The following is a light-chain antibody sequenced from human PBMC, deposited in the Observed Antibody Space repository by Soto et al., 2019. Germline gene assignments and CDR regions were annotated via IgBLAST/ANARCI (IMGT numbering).Light chain of an antibody. CDR1: QSVSSN. J-gene: IGKJ5*01. Sequence: EIVMTQAPATLSVSPGERTTLSCRASQSVSSNLAWYQQKPGQAPRLLIYDASNRATGIPTRFSGSGSGTDFTLTISSLEPEDFAVYYCQQRSNGLITFGQGTRLEI. V-gene: IGKV3-11*01. CDR2: DAS. CDR3: QQRSNGLIT.